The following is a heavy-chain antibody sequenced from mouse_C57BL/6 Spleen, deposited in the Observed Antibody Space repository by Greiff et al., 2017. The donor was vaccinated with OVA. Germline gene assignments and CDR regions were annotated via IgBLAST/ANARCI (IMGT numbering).Heavy chain of an antibody. CDR2: IDPENGDT. V-gene: IGHV14-4*01. Sequence: VQLQQSGAELVRPGASVKLSCTASGFNINDDYMHWVKQRPEQGLEWIGWIDPENGDTEYASKFQGKATITADTSSNTAYLQLSSLTSEDTAVYYCTTGLGDGDFDYWGQGATLTVSS. CDR1: GFNINDDY. CDR3: TTGLGDGDFDY. J-gene: IGHJ2*01. D-gene: IGHD3-3*01.